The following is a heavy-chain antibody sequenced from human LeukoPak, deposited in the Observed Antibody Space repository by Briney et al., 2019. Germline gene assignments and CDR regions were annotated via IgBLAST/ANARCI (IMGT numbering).Heavy chain of an antibody. CDR1: GFTFSDYN. D-gene: IGHD1-1*01. CDR2: INHSGST. Sequence: HPGGSLRLSCAASGFTFSDYNIYWIRQAPGKGLEWIGEINHSGSTNYNPSLKSRVTISVDTSKNQFSLKLSSVTAADTAVYYCARGGGTIGYYFDYWGQGTLVTVSS. CDR3: ARGGGTIGYYFDY. V-gene: IGHV4-34*01. J-gene: IGHJ4*02.